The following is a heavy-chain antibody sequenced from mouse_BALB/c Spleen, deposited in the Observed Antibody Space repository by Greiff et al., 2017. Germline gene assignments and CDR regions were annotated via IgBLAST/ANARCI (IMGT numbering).Heavy chain of an antibody. CDR3: ARLGGYFYYCDY. D-gene: IGHD2-3*01. Sequence: EVKLVESGGGLVKPGGSLKLSCAASGFAFSSYDMSWVRQTPEKRLEWVAYISSGGGSTYYPDTVKGRFTISRDNAKNTLYLQMSSLKSEDTAMYYCARLGGYFYYCDYWGQGTTLTVSS. CDR2: ISSGGGST. CDR1: GFAFSSYD. V-gene: IGHV5-12-1*01. J-gene: IGHJ2*01.